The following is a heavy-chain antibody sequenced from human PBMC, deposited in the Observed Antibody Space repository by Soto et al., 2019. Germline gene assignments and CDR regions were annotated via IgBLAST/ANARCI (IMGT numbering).Heavy chain of an antibody. D-gene: IGHD1-1*01. CDR1: GFRFSTYA. CDR2: ITNSGGIT. V-gene: IGHV3-23*01. Sequence: PGGSLGLSCAASGFRFSTYALNWVRQAPGKGLEWVSTITNSGGITYYADSVKGRFTISRDNSQNTLYLQMNSLRAEDTAIYYCAKDRSGTTADAFDIWGQGTMVTVSS. J-gene: IGHJ3*02. CDR3: AKDRSGTTADAFDI.